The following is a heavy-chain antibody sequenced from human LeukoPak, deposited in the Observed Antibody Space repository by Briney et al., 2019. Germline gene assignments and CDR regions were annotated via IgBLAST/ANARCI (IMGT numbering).Heavy chain of an antibody. J-gene: IGHJ3*02. CDR2: INSGGTDS. Sequence: PGASLRLSCAASGFTFSSHAMSWVRQSPGKGPEWVSSINSGGTDSNYADSVKGRFTISRDNSKNTLYLQMNSLRAEDTAVYYCARVQGSRPHDAFDIWGQGTMVTVSS. V-gene: IGHV3-23*01. CDR3: ARVQGSRPHDAFDI. D-gene: IGHD1-26*01. CDR1: GFTFSSHA.